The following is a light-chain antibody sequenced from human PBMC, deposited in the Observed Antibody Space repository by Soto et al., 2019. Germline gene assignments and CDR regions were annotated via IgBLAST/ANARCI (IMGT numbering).Light chain of an antibody. CDR1: QSVSSNY. V-gene: IGKV3-20*01. CDR2: GAS. CDR3: QQSGSSRT. Sequence: IVVTQSPLSLPVTPGEPASISCRASQSVSSNYLAWYQQKPGQAPRLLIYGASSRATGLPDRFSGSGSGKDFSLTISRLEHEDFAVYYCQQSGSSRTFGQGTKVDIK. J-gene: IGKJ1*01.